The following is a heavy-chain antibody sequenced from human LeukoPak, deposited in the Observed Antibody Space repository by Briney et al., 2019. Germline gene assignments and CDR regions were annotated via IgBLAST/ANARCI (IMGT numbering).Heavy chain of an antibody. CDR1: GYTFTSCG. CDR2: ISTYNINT. V-gene: IGHV1-18*01. CDR3: ARGDTRTYSSGSPAGY. J-gene: IGHJ4*02. D-gene: IGHD6-19*01. Sequence: GASVKVSCKAYGYTFTSCGISWVRQPPGQGLEWMGWISTYNINTNYAQKLQGRVTMTTDTSTSTAYTELRSLRSDDTAVYYCARGDTRTYSSGSPAGYWGQGNLVTVSS.